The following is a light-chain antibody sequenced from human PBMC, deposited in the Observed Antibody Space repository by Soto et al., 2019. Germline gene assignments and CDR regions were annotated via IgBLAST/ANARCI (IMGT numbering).Light chain of an antibody. CDR2: DAS. CDR3: QQYDNLLALT. Sequence: DIQMTQSPSSLSASVGDRVTIACQASQDISKYLNWYQFRPGQAPKLLIYDASNLETGVPSRFRRSGSGTHFSLTITSLQPADVATYYCQQYDNLLALTFGGGTKVQIK. J-gene: IGKJ4*01. V-gene: IGKV1-33*01. CDR1: QDISKY.